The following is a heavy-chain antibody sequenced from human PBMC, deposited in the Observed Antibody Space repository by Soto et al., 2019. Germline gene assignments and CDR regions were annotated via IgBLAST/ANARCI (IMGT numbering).Heavy chain of an antibody. V-gene: IGHV3-7*03. CDR3: AIERAYCRFEY. CDR2: MNEDGSER. J-gene: IGHJ4*02. Sequence: EVQLVESGGGLVQPGGSLRISCAVSGFSFSSAWMTWIRQAPVKGLERVAIMNEDGSERYYVDSVKGRLTISRDNAKTALFLQMNSLRVEYTAVYFCAIERAYCRFEYWGQGSLVTVSS. CDR1: GFSFSSAW. D-gene: IGHD1-26*01.